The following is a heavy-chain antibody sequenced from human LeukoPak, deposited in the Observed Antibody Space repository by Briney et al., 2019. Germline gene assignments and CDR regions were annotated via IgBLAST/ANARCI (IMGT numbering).Heavy chain of an antibody. CDR3: ARRVDSSGLYDY. Sequence: GESLKISCKGSGYIFTSYWIGWVRQLPGKGLEWMGIIYPGGSDTRYSPSFQGQVTISADKSISTAYLQWSSLKASDTAMYYCARRVDSSGLYDYWGQGTLVTVSS. D-gene: IGHD3-22*01. CDR1: GYIFTSYW. J-gene: IGHJ4*02. V-gene: IGHV5-51*01. CDR2: IYPGGSDT.